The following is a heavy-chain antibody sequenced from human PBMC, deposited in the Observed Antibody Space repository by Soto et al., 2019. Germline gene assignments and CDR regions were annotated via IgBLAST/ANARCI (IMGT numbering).Heavy chain of an antibody. CDR2: ISNNASHE. V-gene: IGHV3-30-3*01. CDR1: GFIFSDYG. CDR3: VPNFDY. J-gene: IGHJ4*02. Sequence: QVEVVQSGGGVVQPGKSLRLSCAASGFIFSDYGVHWARQVPGKGLQWVAFISNNASHEYYADSVKGRFTISRDNSKNTVYLQMKSLRPDDTAVYYCVPNFDYWGQGTLVTVSP.